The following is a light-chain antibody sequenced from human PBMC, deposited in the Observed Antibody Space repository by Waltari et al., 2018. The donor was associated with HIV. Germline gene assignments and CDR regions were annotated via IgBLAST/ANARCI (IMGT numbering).Light chain of an antibody. CDR1: KLGNKY. V-gene: IGLV3-1*01. Sequence: SYELTQPPSVSVSPGQTASITCSGDKLGNKYVCWYQQKPGQSPVLVIYQDNKRPSGIPERFSGSNSGSTATLIISGTQAMDEADYYCQAWDSNTVVFGGGTKLTVL. CDR2: QDN. CDR3: QAWDSNTVV. J-gene: IGLJ2*01.